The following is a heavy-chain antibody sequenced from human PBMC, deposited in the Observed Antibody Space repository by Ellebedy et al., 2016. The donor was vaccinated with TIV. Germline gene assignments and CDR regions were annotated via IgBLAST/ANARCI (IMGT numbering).Heavy chain of an antibody. V-gene: IGHV4-34*01. CDR1: GGSFSGYY. CDR2: INHSGST. Sequence: SETLSLTXAVYGGSFSGYYWSWIRQPPGKGLEWIGEINHSGSTNYNPSLKSRVTISVDTSKNQFSLKLSSVTAADTAVYYCARGWLERRLRVAGYYMDVWGKGTTVTVSS. J-gene: IGHJ6*03. CDR3: ARGWLERRLRVAGYYMDV. D-gene: IGHD1-1*01.